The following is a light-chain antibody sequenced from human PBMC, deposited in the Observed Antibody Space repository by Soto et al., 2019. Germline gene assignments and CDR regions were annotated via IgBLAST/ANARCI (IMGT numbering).Light chain of an antibody. CDR3: QQNYSPPPIT. CDR2: AAS. V-gene: IGKV1-39*01. Sequence: DIQMTQSPSSLSASVGDRVTITCRASQSIANYLNWYQQKPGKAPKLLIYAASTLQSGVPSKFSGSGFGTGFTLTISSLQTEDFATYYCQQNYSPPPITFGKGTRLEIK. J-gene: IGKJ5*01. CDR1: QSIANY.